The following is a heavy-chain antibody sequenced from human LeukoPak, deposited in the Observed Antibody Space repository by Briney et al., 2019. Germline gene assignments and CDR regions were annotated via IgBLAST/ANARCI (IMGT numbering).Heavy chain of an antibody. Sequence: GGSLRLSCAASGFTVSSNYMSWVRQAPGKGLEWVSVIYSGGSTYYAASVKGRFTISRDNSRNTLYLQMNSLRVEDTAVYYCARYSNYGGVGAFDIWGQGTMVTVSS. CDR1: GFTVSSNY. CDR2: IYSGGST. D-gene: IGHD4-11*01. J-gene: IGHJ3*02. CDR3: ARYSNYGGVGAFDI. V-gene: IGHV3-66*01.